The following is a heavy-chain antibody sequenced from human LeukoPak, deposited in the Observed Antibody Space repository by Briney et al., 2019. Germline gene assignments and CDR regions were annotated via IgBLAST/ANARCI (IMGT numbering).Heavy chain of an antibody. J-gene: IGHJ4*02. CDR3: ARQAQNCSGGSCYSYYFDY. V-gene: IGHV5-51*01. CDR2: IYPGDSDT. D-gene: IGHD2-15*01. Sequence: GESLKISCKGSGYSFTSYWIGWVRQMPGKGLEWMGIIYPGDSDTRYSPSFQGQVTISADKSISTAYLQWSSLKASDTAMYYCARQAQNCSGGSCYSYYFDYWGQGTLVTVSS. CDR1: GYSFTSYW.